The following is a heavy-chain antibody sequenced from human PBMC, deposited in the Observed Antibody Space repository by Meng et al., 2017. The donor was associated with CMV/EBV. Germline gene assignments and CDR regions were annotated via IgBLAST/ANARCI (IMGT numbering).Heavy chain of an antibody. CDR1: GGSISSSSYY. Sequence: QLQLQESGPGLVKPSETLSLPGTASGGSISSSSYYWGWIRQPPGKGLEWIGSIYYSGSTYYNPSLKSRVTISVDTSKNQFSLKLSSVTAADTAVYYCARGGIAAAGLHWGQGTLVTVSS. CDR2: IYYSGST. J-gene: IGHJ4*02. CDR3: ARGGIAAAGLH. D-gene: IGHD6-13*01. V-gene: IGHV4-39*07.